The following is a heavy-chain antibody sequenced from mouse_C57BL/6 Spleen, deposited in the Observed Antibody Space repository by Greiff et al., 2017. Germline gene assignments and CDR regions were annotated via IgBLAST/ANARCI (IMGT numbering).Heavy chain of an antibody. Sequence: QVQLQPPGAELVKPGASVKLSCKASGYNFPSYWMHWVKQRPGQGLEWIGLIHPNSGSTNYNEKLKRKTPLTVDKYSSTAYMQLRSRTSADCAVYYCARTGGNYYYDYWGQGTTLTVSS. CDR2: IHPNSGST. V-gene: IGHV1-64*01. J-gene: IGHJ2*01. D-gene: IGHD2-1*01. CDR1: GYNFPSYW. CDR3: ARTGGNYYYDY.